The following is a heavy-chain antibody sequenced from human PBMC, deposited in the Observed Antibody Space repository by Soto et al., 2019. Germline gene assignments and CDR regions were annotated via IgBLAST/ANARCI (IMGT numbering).Heavy chain of an antibody. CDR1: GYIFVNYG. Sequence: QVQLVQSGDEVKKPGASVKVSCKASGYIFVNYGIAWVRQAPGQGLEWMGWISPYTGNTHSASKVQGRLTMTTETSTRTAYMDLGGLTSDDTAVYYCVMLDNYVTPTPQDVWGQGTPVTVSS. V-gene: IGHV1-18*01. D-gene: IGHD3-16*01. CDR2: ISPYTGNT. CDR3: VMLDNYVTPTPQDV. J-gene: IGHJ6*02.